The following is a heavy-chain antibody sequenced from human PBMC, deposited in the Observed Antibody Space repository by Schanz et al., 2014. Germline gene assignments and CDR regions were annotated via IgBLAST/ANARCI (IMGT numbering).Heavy chain of an antibody. V-gene: IGHV3-23*01. CDR1: GLIFSNYV. D-gene: IGHD3-10*01. Sequence: DVHLLESGGGLVQPGGSLKLSCAASGLIFSNYVMSWVRQAPGKGLEWVSTIGTSGGTNYAESVKGRFTISRDNSRDTVYLQMNSLRADDTAMYYCARWFLIRGVILDSWGQGTLVTVAS. J-gene: IGHJ4*02. CDR2: IGTSGGT. CDR3: ARWFLIRGVILDS.